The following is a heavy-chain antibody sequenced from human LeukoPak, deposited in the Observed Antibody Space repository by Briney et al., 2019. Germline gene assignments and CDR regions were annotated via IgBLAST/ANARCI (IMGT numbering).Heavy chain of an antibody. CDR2: TYYRSKWYN. CDR1: GDSISSTSAA. D-gene: IGHD2-2*01. CDR3: ARDDRRHQPRKGFDY. J-gene: IGHJ4*02. Sequence: SQTLSLTCAISGDSISSTSAAWNWIRQSPSRGLEWLGRTYYRSKWYNDYALYVKSRITINPDASKNQFYLQLNSVTPEDTAVYYCARDDRRHQPRKGFDYWGQGTLVTVSS. V-gene: IGHV6-1*01.